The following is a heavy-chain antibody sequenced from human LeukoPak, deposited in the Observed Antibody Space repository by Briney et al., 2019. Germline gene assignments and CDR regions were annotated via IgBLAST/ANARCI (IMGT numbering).Heavy chain of an antibody. Sequence: GGSLRLSCAASGFTFSSYSMNWVRQAPGKGLEWVSYISSSSSTIYYADSVKGRFTISRDNAKNSLYLQMHTLRDEDTAVYYCARALRYFDWLSTSPEYNWFDPWGQGTLVTVSS. J-gene: IGHJ5*02. V-gene: IGHV3-48*02. D-gene: IGHD3-9*01. CDR2: ISSSSSTI. CDR1: GFTFSSYS. CDR3: ARALRYFDWLSTSPEYNWFDP.